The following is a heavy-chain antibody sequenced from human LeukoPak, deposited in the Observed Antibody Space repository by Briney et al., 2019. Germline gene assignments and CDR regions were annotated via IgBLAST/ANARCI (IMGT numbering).Heavy chain of an antibody. CDR3: ARPCRQSSGWYPPYYYYAMDV. J-gene: IGHJ6*02. CDR1: GYTFSDYF. CDR2: INPNSGGT. D-gene: IGHD6-19*01. Sequence: ASVKVSCKAFGYTFSDYFMHLVRQAPGQGLEWMGWINPNSGGTKFAQKFEDRVTMTRDTSSSTAYMELSNLRSDDTAVYYCARPCRQSSGWYPPYYYYAMDVWGQGTTVTVS. V-gene: IGHV1-2*02.